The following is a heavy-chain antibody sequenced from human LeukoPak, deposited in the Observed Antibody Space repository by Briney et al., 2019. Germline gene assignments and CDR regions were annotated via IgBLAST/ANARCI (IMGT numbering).Heavy chain of an antibody. CDR1: GYTFTSYG. CDR2: ISAYNGNT. CDR3: AREAVTVLRYYYYGMDV. Sequence: ASVKVSCKASGYTFTSYGISWVRQAPGQGLEWMGWISAYNGNTNYAQKLQGRVTMTTDTSTSTAYMELRSLRSDDTAVYYCAREAVTVLRYYYYGMDVGGQGTTVTVSS. J-gene: IGHJ6*02. V-gene: IGHV1-18*01. D-gene: IGHD4-17*01.